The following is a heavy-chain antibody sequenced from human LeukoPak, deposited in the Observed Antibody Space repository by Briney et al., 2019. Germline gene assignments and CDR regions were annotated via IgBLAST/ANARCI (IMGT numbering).Heavy chain of an antibody. CDR2: ISAYNGNT. CDR3: ARTAAAVIRGAYLDY. D-gene: IGHD6-13*01. J-gene: IGHJ4*02. Sequence: ASVKVSCKASGYTFTSYGISWVRQAPGQGLEWMGWISAYNGNTNYAQKLQGRVTMTTDTSTSTAYMELRSLRSDDTAVYYCARTAAAVIRGAYLDYWGQGTLVSVSS. CDR1: GYTFTSYG. V-gene: IGHV1-18*01.